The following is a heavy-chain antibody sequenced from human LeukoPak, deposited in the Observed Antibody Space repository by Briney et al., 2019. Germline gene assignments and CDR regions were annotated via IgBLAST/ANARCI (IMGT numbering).Heavy chain of an antibody. V-gene: IGHV3-48*03. Sequence: PGGSLRLSCAASGFTFSSYEMNWVRQAPGKGLEWLSYISGSGSTIYYAASVQGRFTISRDNAKNSLYLQMNSLRAEDTAVYYCARDGTGIAAAGTSLYYYVMDVWGQGTTVTVSS. CDR3: ARDGTGIAAAGTSLYYYVMDV. D-gene: IGHD6-13*01. J-gene: IGHJ6*02. CDR1: GFTFSSYE. CDR2: ISGSGSTI.